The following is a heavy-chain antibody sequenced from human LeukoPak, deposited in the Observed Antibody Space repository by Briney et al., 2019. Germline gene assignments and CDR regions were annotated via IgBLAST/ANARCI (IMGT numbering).Heavy chain of an antibody. CDR1: GFTFSTYW. CDR2: IKQDGSEK. CDR3: AASGNSAYYEAY. V-gene: IGHV3-7*01. J-gene: IGHJ4*02. D-gene: IGHD3-22*01. Sequence: GGSLRLSCAASGFTFSTYWMSWVRQAPGKGLEWVANIKQDGSEKYYVDSVKGRFTISRDNAKNSLYLQMNSLRAEDTAVYYCAASGNSAYYEAYWGQGTLVTVSS.